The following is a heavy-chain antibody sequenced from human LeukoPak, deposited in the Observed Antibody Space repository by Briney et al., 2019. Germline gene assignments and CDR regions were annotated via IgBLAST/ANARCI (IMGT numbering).Heavy chain of an antibody. J-gene: IGHJ6*03. CDR2: IRFDGGDD. D-gene: IGHD3-10*01. Sequence: PGGSLRLSCAASGFTFSTYGMHWVRQAPGRRLEWVAFIRFDGGDDNYAESVKGRITISRDNSKNTVYLQMNSLRVEDTAVYYCAKEGTAQTYYHYCYMDVWGKGTTVSVSS. V-gene: IGHV3-30*02. CDR3: AKEGTAQTYYHYCYMDV. CDR1: GFTFSTYG.